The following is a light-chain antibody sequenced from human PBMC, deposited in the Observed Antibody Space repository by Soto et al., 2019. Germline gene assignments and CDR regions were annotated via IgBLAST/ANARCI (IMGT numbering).Light chain of an antibody. CDR1: SSTVGGFNV. Sequence: QSALTQPASVSGSPGQSITISCTGTSSTVGGFNVVSWYQQHAGKAPKVIIYEGIKRPSGVSNRFSGSNSGSTASLTISGLQAEDEADYYCCSYVGATTYVFGTGTTVTVL. V-gene: IGLV2-23*01. CDR2: EGI. CDR3: CSYVGATTYV. J-gene: IGLJ1*01.